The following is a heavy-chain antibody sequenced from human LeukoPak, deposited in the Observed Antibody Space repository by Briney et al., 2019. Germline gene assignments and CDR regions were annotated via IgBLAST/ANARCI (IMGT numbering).Heavy chain of an antibody. CDR2: ISSSSSYI. Sequence: PGGSLRLSCAASGFTFSSYSLTWVRQPPGKGLGWVSSISSSSSYIYYADSVKGRFTISRDNAKNSLYLQMNSLRAEDTAVYYCARAISSSWSGRDYGMDVWGQGTTVTVSS. J-gene: IGHJ6*02. CDR1: GFTFSSYS. V-gene: IGHV3-21*01. CDR3: ARAISSSWSGRDYGMDV. D-gene: IGHD6-13*01.